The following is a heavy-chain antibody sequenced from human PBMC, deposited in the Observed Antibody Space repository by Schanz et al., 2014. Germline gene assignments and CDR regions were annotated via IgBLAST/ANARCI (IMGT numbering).Heavy chain of an antibody. D-gene: IGHD4-17*01. Sequence: EVQLAESGGGLVQPGGSLRLSCAASGFTFSSYAMSWVRQAPGKGLEWVSAISGSGGSTYYADSVKGRFTISRDNSENTLYLQMNSLRAEDTAVYYCARKMKLGVYGGKGHDSLDIWGQGTMVTVSS. CDR1: GFTFSSYA. CDR2: ISGSGGST. J-gene: IGHJ3*02. CDR3: ARKMKLGVYGGKGHDSLDI. V-gene: IGHV3-23*04.